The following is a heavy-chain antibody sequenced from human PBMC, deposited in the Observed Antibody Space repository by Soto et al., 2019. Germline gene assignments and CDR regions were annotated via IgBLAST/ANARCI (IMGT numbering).Heavy chain of an antibody. CDR2: INPSGGST. CDR3: AREDIVLMCLDY. V-gene: IGHV1-46*01. CDR1: GYTFTSYY. J-gene: IGHJ4*02. D-gene: IGHD2-8*01. Sequence: ASVKVSCKASGYTFTSYYMHGVRQAPGQGLEWMGIINPSGGSTSYAQKFQGRVTMTRDTSTSTVYMELSSLRSEDTAVYYCAREDIVLMCLDYWGQGTLVTVSS.